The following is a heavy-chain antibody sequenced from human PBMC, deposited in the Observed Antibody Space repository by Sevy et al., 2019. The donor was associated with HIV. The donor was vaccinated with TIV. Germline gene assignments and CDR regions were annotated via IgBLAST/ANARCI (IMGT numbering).Heavy chain of an antibody. Sequence: GGSLRLSCAASGFTFDNYAMHWVRQAPGMGLEWVSGISWNSGSIGYVDSVKGRFTISRDNAKNSLYLQMNSLRAEDTALYYCAKGPLPAALGDSGFDYWGQRTLVTVSS. CDR3: AKGPLPAALGDSGFDY. CDR1: GFTFDNYA. V-gene: IGHV3-9*01. CDR2: ISWNSGSI. D-gene: IGHD2-2*01. J-gene: IGHJ4*02.